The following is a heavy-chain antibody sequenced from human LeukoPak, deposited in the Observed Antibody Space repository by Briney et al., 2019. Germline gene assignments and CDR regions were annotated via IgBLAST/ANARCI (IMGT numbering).Heavy chain of an antibody. CDR2: IYYSGTT. J-gene: IGHJ4*02. V-gene: IGHV4-39*01. CDR3: ARFAEGSVADY. CDR1: VGSISSTNYY. Sequence: SETLSLTCTVSVGSISSTNYYWSWLRQPPGKGLGWIGSIYYSGTTYYNPSLKSRVTISVDTSKNQFSLSLSSVTAADRAVYYCARFAEGSVADYWGQGTLVTVSS. D-gene: IGHD6-19*01.